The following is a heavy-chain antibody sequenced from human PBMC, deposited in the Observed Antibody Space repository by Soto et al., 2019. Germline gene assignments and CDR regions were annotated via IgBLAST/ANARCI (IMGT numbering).Heavy chain of an antibody. CDR3: AKGAVAGTPTSYYYYGMDG. V-gene: IGHV1-69*12. CDR2: IIPIFGKV. CDR1: GGTFRTYA. D-gene: IGHD6-19*01. J-gene: IGHJ6*02. Sequence: QVQLLQAGAEVKKPGSSVRVSCEASGGTFRTYAISWVRQAPGQGLEWMGAIIPIFGKVNYAQKFQGRVTITADESTTTVYMDLRSLTSEYTAVYYCAKGAVAGTPTSYYYYGMDGCGPGTTVSVS.